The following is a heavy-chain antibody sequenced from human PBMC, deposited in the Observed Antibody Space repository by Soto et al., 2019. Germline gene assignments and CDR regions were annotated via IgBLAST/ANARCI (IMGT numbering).Heavy chain of an antibody. CDR3: ARSNQYSSGWFDAFHI. CDR2: ISSSSSYI. D-gene: IGHD6-19*01. CDR1: GFTFSSYS. Sequence: ESGGGLVKPGGSLRLSCAASGFTFSSYSMNWVRQAPGKGLEWVSSISSSSSYIYYADSVKGRFTISRDKAKKSLYLQMNSLRAEDTAVYYCARSNQYSSGWFDAFHIWGQGTMVTVYS. V-gene: IGHV3-21*01. J-gene: IGHJ3*02.